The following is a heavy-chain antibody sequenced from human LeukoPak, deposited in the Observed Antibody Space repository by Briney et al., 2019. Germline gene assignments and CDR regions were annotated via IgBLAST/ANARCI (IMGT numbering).Heavy chain of an antibody. CDR2: IYYSGST. Sequence: SETLSLTCTVSGGSISSYYWNWIRQPPGKGLEWIGYIYYSGSTNYNPSLKSRVSISVDTSKNQFSLKLSSVTAADTAVYYCARDGLWPYYFDHWGQGTLVTVSS. V-gene: IGHV4-59*01. D-gene: IGHD3-10*01. J-gene: IGHJ4*02. CDR1: GGSISSYY. CDR3: ARDGLWPYYFDH.